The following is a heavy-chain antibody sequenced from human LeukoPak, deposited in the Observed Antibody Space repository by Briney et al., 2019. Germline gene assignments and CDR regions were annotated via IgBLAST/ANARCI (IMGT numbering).Heavy chain of an antibody. D-gene: IGHD1-26*01. V-gene: IGHV3-30*04. J-gene: IGHJ4*02. CDR2: ISSDGRKK. CDR1: GFTFSRYT. CDR3: AKAGRVGAAAGPGYY. Sequence: GGSLRLSCAASGFTFSRYTIHWVRQAPGKGLEWVAVISSDGRKKYYADSVKGRFTISRDNSKNTLYLQMNSLRAEDTAVYYCAKAGRVGAAAGPGYYWGQGTLVTVSS.